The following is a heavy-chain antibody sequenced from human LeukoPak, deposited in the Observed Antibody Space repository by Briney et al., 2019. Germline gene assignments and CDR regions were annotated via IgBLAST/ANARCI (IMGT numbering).Heavy chain of an antibody. D-gene: IGHD5-24*01. CDR2: ISGSGGST. Sequence: GGSLRLSCAASGFTFSSYAMSWVRQAPGKGLEWVSAISGSGGSTYYADSVKGRFTISRDNSKNTLYLQMNSLRAEDTAVYYCAKDRPFAGYNFGNFDYWGQGTLVTVSS. CDR3: AKDRPFAGYNFGNFDY. CDR1: GFTFSSYA. J-gene: IGHJ4*02. V-gene: IGHV3-23*01.